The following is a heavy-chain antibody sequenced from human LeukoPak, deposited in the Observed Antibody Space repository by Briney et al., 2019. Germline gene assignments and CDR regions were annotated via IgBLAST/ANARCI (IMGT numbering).Heavy chain of an antibody. J-gene: IGHJ5*02. D-gene: IGHD6-13*01. CDR1: GFTFSSYS. CDR3: ARDARAAAALNWFDP. Sequence: GGSLRLSCAASGFTFSSYSMNWVRQAPGKGLEWVSYISSSSSTIYYADSVKGRFTISRDNAKNSLYLQMNSLRAEDTAVYYCARDARAAAALNWFDPWGQGTLVTVSS. CDR2: ISSSSSTI. V-gene: IGHV3-48*04.